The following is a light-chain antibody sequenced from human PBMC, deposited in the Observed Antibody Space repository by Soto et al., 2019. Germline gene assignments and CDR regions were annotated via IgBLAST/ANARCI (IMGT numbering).Light chain of an antibody. Sequence: DIVMTQSPLSLPVTPGEAASISCRSSQSLLHKNGNNYFNWYQQKPDQAPRLLIYGASTRATGVPARFSGSGSGTEFTLTISSLQSEDYAVYYCQQYNNWPPYTFGQGTKVDVK. V-gene: IGKV3-15*01. CDR2: GAS. CDR1: QSLLHKNGNNY. J-gene: IGKJ2*01. CDR3: QQYNNWPPYT.